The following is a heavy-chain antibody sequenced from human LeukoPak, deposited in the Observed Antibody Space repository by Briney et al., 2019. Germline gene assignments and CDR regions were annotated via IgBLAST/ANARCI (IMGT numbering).Heavy chain of an antibody. J-gene: IGHJ3*02. D-gene: IGHD3-10*01. CDR3: ARVYYNAFDI. CDR2: IYSGGST. Sequence: PGGSLRLSCAASGFTFSSYAMSWVRQAPGKGLEWVSVIYSGGSTYYADSVKGRFTISRDNSKNTLYLQMNSLRAEDTAVYYCARVYYNAFDIWGQGTMVTVSS. CDR1: GFTFSSYA. V-gene: IGHV3-53*01.